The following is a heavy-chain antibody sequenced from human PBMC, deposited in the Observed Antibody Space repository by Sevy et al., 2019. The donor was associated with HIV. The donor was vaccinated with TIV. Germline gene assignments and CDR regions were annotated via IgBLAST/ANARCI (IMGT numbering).Heavy chain of an antibody. D-gene: IGHD6-13*01. CDR3: AKGDSTFYGMDV. CDR1: GFTFSTYT. CDR2: ISGSGGST. V-gene: IGHV3-23*01. Sequence: GESLKISCAASGFTFSTYTMNWVRQAPGKGLEGVSAISGSGGSTYYADSVKGRFTISRDKSKNTLYLQMNNLGAEDTAVYYCAKGDSTFYGMDVWGQGTTVTVSS. J-gene: IGHJ6*02.